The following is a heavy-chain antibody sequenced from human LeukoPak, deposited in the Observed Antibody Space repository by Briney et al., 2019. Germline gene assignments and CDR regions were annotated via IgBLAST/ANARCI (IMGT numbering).Heavy chain of an antibody. CDR2: IYYSGST. CDR3: ARDRVSGAFDI. Sequence: SETLSLTCTVSGGSISSGGYYWSWIRQHPRKGLEWIGYIYYSGSTYYNPSLKSRVTISVDTSKNQFSLKLSSVTAADTAVYYCARDRVSGAFDIWGQGTMVTVSS. CDR1: GGSISSGGYY. V-gene: IGHV4-31*03. J-gene: IGHJ3*02. D-gene: IGHD6-6*01.